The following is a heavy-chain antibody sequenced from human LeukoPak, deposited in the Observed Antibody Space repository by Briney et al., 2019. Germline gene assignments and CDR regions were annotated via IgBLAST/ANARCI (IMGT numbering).Heavy chain of an antibody. CDR3: ARDPGSQRWLQPGDY. V-gene: IGHV3-66*02. Sequence: PGASLRLSCAASGFIFSNYAMSWVRQAPGKGLEWVSVIYSGGSTYYADSVKGRFTISRDNSKNTLYLQMNSLRAEDTAVYYCARDPGSQRWLQPGDYWGQGTLVTVSS. CDR1: GFIFSNYA. J-gene: IGHJ4*02. CDR2: IYSGGST. D-gene: IGHD5-24*01.